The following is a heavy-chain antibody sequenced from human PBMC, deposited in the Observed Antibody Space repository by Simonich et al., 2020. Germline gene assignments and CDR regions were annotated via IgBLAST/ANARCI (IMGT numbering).Heavy chain of an antibody. V-gene: IGHV1-2*02. CDR1: GYTFTGYY. CDR3: ARNGLVGILKAFDI. D-gene: IGHD2-21*01. CDR2: INPNRGGT. J-gene: IGHJ3*02. Sequence: QLQLVQSGAEVKKPGASVKVSCKASGYTFTGYYMHWVRQAPGQGLEWVGWINPNRGGTNYAQKLQGRVTMTRDTSISTAYMELSRLRSDDTAVYYCARNGLVGILKAFDIWGQGTMVTVSS.